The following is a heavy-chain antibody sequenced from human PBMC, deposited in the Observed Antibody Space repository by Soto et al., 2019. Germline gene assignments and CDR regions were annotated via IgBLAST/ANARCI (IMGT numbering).Heavy chain of an antibody. D-gene: IGHD3-22*01. J-gene: IGHJ3*02. CDR2: INPSGGST. V-gene: IGHV1-46*01. CDR1: GYTFTSYY. Sequence: ASVKVSCKASGYTFTSYYMHWVRQAPGQGLEWMGIINPSGGSTTYAQKFQGRVTMTRGTSTYTVYMELSSLGSEDTAVYYCARGGYYFDSSRYRGIDAFDIWGQGTMVTVSS. CDR3: ARGGYYFDSSRYRGIDAFDI.